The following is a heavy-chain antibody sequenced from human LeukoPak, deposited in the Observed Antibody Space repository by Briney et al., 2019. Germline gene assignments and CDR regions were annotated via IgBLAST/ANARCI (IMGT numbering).Heavy chain of an antibody. D-gene: IGHD3-3*01. CDR2: IYYGGST. V-gene: IGHV4-39*01. CDR1: GGSISSSSYY. CDR3: ARSSYDFWSGSWYYFDY. J-gene: IGHJ4*02. Sequence: PSETLSLTCTVSGGSISSSSYYWGWIRQPPGKGLEWIGSIYYGGSTYYNPSLKSRVTISVDTSKNQFSLKLSSVTAADTAVYYCARSSYDFWSGSWYYFDYWGQGTLVTVSS.